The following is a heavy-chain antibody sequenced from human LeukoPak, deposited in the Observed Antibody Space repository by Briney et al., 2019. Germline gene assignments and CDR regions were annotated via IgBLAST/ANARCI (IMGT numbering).Heavy chain of an antibody. D-gene: IGHD3-10*01. CDR1: GFTFSTYG. J-gene: IGHJ4*02. Sequence: PGGSLRLSCGASGFTFSTYGIHWVRQAPGEGLEWVAVIWHDGSNKYYAESVKGRFTISRDNSKNTLYLQMNSLRAEDTGVYYCARAVGPYDYWGQGTLVTVSS. V-gene: IGHV3-33*01. CDR2: IWHDGSNK. CDR3: ARAVGPYDY.